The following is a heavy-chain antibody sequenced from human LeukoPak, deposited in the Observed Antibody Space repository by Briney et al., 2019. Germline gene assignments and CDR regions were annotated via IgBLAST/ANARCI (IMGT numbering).Heavy chain of an antibody. CDR1: GCSFTSYW. CDR3: ARHETGPYFDY. J-gene: IGHJ4*02. Sequence: LGESLKISCKGSGCSFTSYWIGWVRQMPGKGLECMGIIYPGDSDTRYSPSFQGQVTISADRSISTAYLQWSSLKASDTAMYYCARHETGPYFDYWGQGTLVTVSS. CDR2: IYPGDSDT. D-gene: IGHD1-1*01. V-gene: IGHV5-51*01.